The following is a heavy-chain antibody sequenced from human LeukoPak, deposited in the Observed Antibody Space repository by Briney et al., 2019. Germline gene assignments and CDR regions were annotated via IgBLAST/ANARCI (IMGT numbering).Heavy chain of an antibody. J-gene: IGHJ4*02. Sequence: ASVKVSCKASGYSFTDYYIHWVRQAPGQGLEWMGWIFPNTGGTKFAQKFQGRFTMTRDTSISTAYMELSSLRSDDTASYYCARDFSQYTGYWGQGTLVTVSS. CDR3: ARDFSQYTGY. CDR2: IFPNTGGT. V-gene: IGHV1-2*02. CDR1: GYSFTDYY. D-gene: IGHD2-2*02.